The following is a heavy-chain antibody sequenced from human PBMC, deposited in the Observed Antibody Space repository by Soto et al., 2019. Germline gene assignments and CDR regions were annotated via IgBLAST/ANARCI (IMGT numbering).Heavy chain of an antibody. CDR1: GYSISSGYY. V-gene: IGHV4-38-2*01. Sequence: SSETLSLTCAVSGYSISSGYYWGWIRQPPGKGLEWIGSIYHSGSTYYNPSLKSRVTISVDTSKKQFSLKLSSVTAADTAVYYCARPTYGYNYFDYWGQGTLVTVYS. D-gene: IGHD4-17*01. CDR2: IYHSGST. J-gene: IGHJ4*02. CDR3: ARPTYGYNYFDY.